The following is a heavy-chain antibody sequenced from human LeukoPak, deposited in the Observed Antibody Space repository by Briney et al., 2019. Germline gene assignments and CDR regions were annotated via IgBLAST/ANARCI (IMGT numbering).Heavy chain of an antibody. D-gene: IGHD3-3*01. J-gene: IGHJ5*02. Sequence: SVKVSCKASGGTFSSYAISWVRQAPGQGLEWMGRIIPILGIANYAQKFQGRVTITADKSTSTAYMELSSLRSEDTAVYYCAREGPYYDFWSGYRETNWFDPWGQGTLVTVSS. V-gene: IGHV1-69*04. CDR2: IIPILGIA. CDR3: AREGPYYDFWSGYRETNWFDP. CDR1: GGTFSSYA.